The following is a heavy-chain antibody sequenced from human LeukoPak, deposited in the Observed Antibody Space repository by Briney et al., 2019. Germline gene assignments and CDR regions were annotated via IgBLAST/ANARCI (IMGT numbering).Heavy chain of an antibody. CDR1: GFTFSSYA. V-gene: IGHV3-23*01. J-gene: IGHJ4*02. CDR2: ISGSGGST. CDR3: ARTPYNWNDGPGDY. Sequence: TGGSLRLSCAASGFTFSSYAMSWVRQAPGKGLEWVSAISGSGGSTYYADSMKGRFTISRDNAKNSLYLQMNSLRAEDTAVYYCARTPYNWNDGPGDYWGQGTLVTVSS. D-gene: IGHD1-20*01.